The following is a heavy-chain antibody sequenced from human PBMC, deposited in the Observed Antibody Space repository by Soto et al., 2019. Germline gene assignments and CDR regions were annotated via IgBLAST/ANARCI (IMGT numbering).Heavy chain of an antibody. CDR1: GFIFSSQG. D-gene: IGHD3-3*02. V-gene: IGHV3-30*18. CDR3: ADDLFSSYYSGMDV. CDR2: ISYDGSDK. J-gene: IGHJ6*02. Sequence: LRLSCAASGFIFSSQGMHWVRQAPGKGLEWVAVISYDGSDKYYADSVKGRFTISRDNSKSTLYLQMNNLREEDTAVYYCADDLFSSYYSGMDVWGQGTTVTVSS.